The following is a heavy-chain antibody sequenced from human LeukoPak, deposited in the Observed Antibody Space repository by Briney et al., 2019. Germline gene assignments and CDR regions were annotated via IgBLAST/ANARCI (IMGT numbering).Heavy chain of an antibody. D-gene: IGHD3-10*01. CDR3: ARVHYSNGVLDP. J-gene: IGHJ5*02. Sequence: SETLSLTCAVYGGSFNGYYWSWIRQPPGEGLEWIGEINHSGSTNYNPSLKSRVTISVDTSKNQFSLKLSSVTAADTAVYYCARVHYSNGVLDPWGQGTLVTVSS. V-gene: IGHV4-34*01. CDR1: GGSFNGYY. CDR2: INHSGST.